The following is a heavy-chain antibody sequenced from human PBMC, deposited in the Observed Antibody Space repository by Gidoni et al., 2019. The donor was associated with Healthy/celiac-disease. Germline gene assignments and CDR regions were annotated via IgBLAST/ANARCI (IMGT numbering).Heavy chain of an antibody. V-gene: IGHV3-15*01. D-gene: IGHD2-15*01. Sequence: EVQLVESGGGLVKPGGSLRLSCAASGFPFSNAWMSWVRQAPGKGLEWVGRIKSKTDGGTTDYAAPVKGRFTISRDDSKNTLYLQMNSLKTEDTAVYYCTVADIVVVQPDYWGQGTLVTVSS. J-gene: IGHJ4*02. CDR1: GFPFSNAW. CDR2: IKSKTDGGTT. CDR3: TVADIVVVQPDY.